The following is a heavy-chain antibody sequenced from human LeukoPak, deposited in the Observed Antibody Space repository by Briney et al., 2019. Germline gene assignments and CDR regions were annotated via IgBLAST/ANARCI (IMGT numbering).Heavy chain of an antibody. J-gene: IGHJ5*02. CDR2: INHSGST. V-gene: IGHV4-34*01. CDR1: GGSFSGYY. D-gene: IGHD4-11*01. Sequence: SXTLSLTCAVYGGSFSGYYWSWIRQPPGKGLEWIGEINHSGSTNYNPSLKRRVTISVDTSKNQFSLKLSSVTAADTAVYYCARRLGMTTDPRRGNNWFDPWGQGTLVTVSS. CDR3: ARRLGMTTDPRRGNNWFDP.